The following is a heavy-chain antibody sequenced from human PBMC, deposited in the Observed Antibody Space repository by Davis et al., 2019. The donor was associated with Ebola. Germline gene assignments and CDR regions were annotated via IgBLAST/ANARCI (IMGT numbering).Heavy chain of an antibody. J-gene: IGHJ6*02. CDR1: GFTFDDYA. V-gene: IGHV3-43*02. CDR2: ISGDGGST. D-gene: IGHD5-18*01. Sequence: GSLRLSCAASGFTFDDYAMHWVRQAPGKGLEWVSLISGDGGSTYYADSVKGRFTISRDNSKNSLYLQMNSLRTEDTALYYCAKEASGDTAMVYYGMDVWGQGTTVTVSS. CDR3: AKEASGDTAMVYYGMDV.